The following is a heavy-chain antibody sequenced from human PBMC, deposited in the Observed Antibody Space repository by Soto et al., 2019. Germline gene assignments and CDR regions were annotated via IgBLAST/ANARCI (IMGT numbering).Heavy chain of an antibody. CDR3: ARDLGGWDVVVRAADWFDP. D-gene: IGHD2-2*01. CDR1: GFTISSYT. CDR2: ISSSSTYI. V-gene: IGHV3-21*01. Sequence: EVQLVESGGGLVKPGGSLRLSCAASGFTISSYTMNWVRQAPGKGLEWVSSISSSSTYIYYADSVKGRFTISRDNARSSVYLQMNSLRGEDTAVYYCARDLGGWDVVVRAADWFDPWGQGTLVTVSS. J-gene: IGHJ5*02.